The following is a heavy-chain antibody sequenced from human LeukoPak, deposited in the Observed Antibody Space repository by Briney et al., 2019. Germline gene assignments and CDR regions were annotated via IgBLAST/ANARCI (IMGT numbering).Heavy chain of an antibody. D-gene: IGHD3-10*01. CDR1: GFTFSSYS. CDR3: ARDGGFRNGHFDY. J-gene: IGHJ4*02. V-gene: IGHV3-48*01. Sequence: GGSLRLSCAASGFTFSSYSMNWVRQAPGKGLEWVSYISSSSSTIYYADSVKGRFTISRDNAKNSLYLQMNSLRAEDTAVYYCARDGGFRNGHFDYWGQGTLVTVSS. CDR2: ISSSSSTI.